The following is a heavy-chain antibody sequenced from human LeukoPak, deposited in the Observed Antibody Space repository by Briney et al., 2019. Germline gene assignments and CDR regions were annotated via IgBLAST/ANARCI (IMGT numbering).Heavy chain of an antibody. D-gene: IGHD3-3*01. J-gene: IGHJ6*03. CDR2: IKQDGSEK. CDR3: ARSVRDYDFWSGSYYYYMDV. Sequence: GGSLRLSCAASGFTFSSYWMSWVRQAPGKGLEWVANIKQDGSEKYYVDSVKGQFTISRDNAKNSLYLQMNGLRAEDTAVYYCARSVRDYDFWSGSYYYYMDVWGKGTTVTVSS. V-gene: IGHV3-7*01. CDR1: GFTFSSYW.